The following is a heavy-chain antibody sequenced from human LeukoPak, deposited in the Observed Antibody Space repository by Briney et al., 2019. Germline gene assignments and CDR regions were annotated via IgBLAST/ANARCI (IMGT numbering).Heavy chain of an antibody. J-gene: IGHJ4*02. CDR3: ATGSIPRYSYGPDDYFDY. V-gene: IGHV1-24*01. CDR1: GYTLTELS. D-gene: IGHD5-18*01. Sequence: WAPVKVSFKVSGYTLTELSMHWVRQAPGKGLEWMGGFDPEDGETIYAQKFQGRVTMTEDTSTDTAYMELSSLRSEDTAVYYCATGSIPRYSYGPDDYFDYWGQGTLVTVSS. CDR2: FDPEDGET.